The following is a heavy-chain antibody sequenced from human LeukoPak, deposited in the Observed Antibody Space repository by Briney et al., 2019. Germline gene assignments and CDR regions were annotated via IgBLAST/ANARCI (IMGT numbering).Heavy chain of an antibody. Sequence: SETLSLTCTVSRGSISSSSYYWGWIRQPPGKGLEWIGSIYYSGSTYYNPSLKSRVTISVDTSKNQFSLKLSSVTAADTAVYYCARTPPDTAMVTAFRALYNWFDPWGQGTLVTVSS. CDR2: IYYSGST. J-gene: IGHJ5*02. CDR3: ARTPPDTAMVTAFRALYNWFDP. V-gene: IGHV4-39*01. D-gene: IGHD5-18*01. CDR1: RGSISSSSYY.